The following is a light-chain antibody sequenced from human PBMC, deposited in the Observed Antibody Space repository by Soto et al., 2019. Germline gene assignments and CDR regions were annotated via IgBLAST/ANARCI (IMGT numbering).Light chain of an antibody. CDR2: GNS. CDR3: QSYDSSLSGWV. CDR1: SSNIGAGYD. Sequence: QSVLTQPPSVSGAPGQRVTISCTGSSSNIGAGYDVHWYQQLPGTALKLLIYGNSNRPSGVPDRFSGSKSGTSASLAITGLRAEDEADDYCQSYDSSLSGWVFGGGTKLTVL. J-gene: IGLJ3*02. V-gene: IGLV1-40*01.